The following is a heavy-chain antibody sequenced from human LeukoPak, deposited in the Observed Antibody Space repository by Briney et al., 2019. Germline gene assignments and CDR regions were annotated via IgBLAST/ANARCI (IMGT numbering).Heavy chain of an antibody. J-gene: IGHJ5*02. CDR2: VSSSISTI. D-gene: IGHD6-13*01. CDR3: ARDSSSWYNWFDP. Sequence: PGGSFRISSVASGFTFSIYRMNWVRPAPEKGEELVYYVSSSISTIYYAGTVKGRFTISRDNAKNSLYLQMNSLRAEDTAVYYCARDSSSWYNWFDPWGQGTLVTVSS. V-gene: IGHV3-48*04. CDR1: GFTFSIYR.